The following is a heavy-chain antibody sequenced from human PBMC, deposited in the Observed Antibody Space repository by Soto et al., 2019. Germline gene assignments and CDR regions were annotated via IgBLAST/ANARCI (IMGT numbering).Heavy chain of an antibody. CDR2: IIPILGIA. CDR3: ARGPAGIVATTDEYFQH. Sequence: GASVKVSCKASGGTFSSYTISWVRQAPGQGLEWMGRIIPILGIANYAQKFQGRVTITADKSTSTAYMELSSLRSEDTAVYYCARGPAGIVATTDEYFQHWGQGTLVTVSS. D-gene: IGHD5-12*01. V-gene: IGHV1-69*02. J-gene: IGHJ1*01. CDR1: GGTFSSYT.